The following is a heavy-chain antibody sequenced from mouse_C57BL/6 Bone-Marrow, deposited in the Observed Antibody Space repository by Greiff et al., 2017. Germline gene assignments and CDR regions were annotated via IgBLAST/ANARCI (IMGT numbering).Heavy chain of an antibody. V-gene: IGHV14-4*01. Sequence: EVKLMESGAELVRPGASVKLSCTASGFNIKDDYMHWVKQRPEQGLEWIGWIDPENGDTEYASKFQGKATITADTSSNTSYLQLSSLTSEDTAVYYCTTDYGRGFAYWGQGTLVTVSA. D-gene: IGHD1-1*01. CDR2: IDPENGDT. CDR1: GFNIKDDY. CDR3: TTDYGRGFAY. J-gene: IGHJ3*01.